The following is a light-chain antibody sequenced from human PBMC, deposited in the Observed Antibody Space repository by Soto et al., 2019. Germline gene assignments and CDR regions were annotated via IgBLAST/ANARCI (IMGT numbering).Light chain of an antibody. CDR3: HHYGGSPIT. CDR2: GAS. Sequence: EIILTQSPDTLSLSPGERATLSCRASQTVSSNYLAWCQQRPGQAPRLLIYGASTRAAGIPDRFSGSVSGTDFTLTISRLEPEDFAVYYCHHYGGSPITFGQGTRLEI. J-gene: IGKJ5*01. V-gene: IGKV3-20*01. CDR1: QTVSSNY.